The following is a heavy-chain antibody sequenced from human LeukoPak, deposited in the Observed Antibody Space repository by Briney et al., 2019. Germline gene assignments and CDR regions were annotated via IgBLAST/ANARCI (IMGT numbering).Heavy chain of an antibody. CDR3: ARLEMATITY. CDR1: GGSISSSSYY. J-gene: IGHJ4*02. CDR2: IYYSGST. D-gene: IGHD5-24*01. V-gene: IGHV4-39*01. Sequence: SETLSLTCTVSGGSISSSSYYWGWIRQPPGKGLEWIGSIYYSGSTYYNPSLKSRVTISVDTSKNQLSLKLSSVTAADTAVYYCARLEMATITYWGQGTLVTVSS.